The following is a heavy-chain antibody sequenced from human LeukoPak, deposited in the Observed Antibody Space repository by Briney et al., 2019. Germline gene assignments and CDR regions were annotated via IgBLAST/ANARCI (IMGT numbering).Heavy chain of an antibody. V-gene: IGHV3-21*01. CDR3: ARDPYPYYFDY. CDR1: GFSFRSYS. J-gene: IGHJ4*02. Sequence: GGSLRLSCAASGFSFRSYSLNWVRQAPGKGLVWVSSISSSSSYIYYADSVKGRFTISRDNAKNSLYLQMNSLRAEDTAVYYCARDPYPYYFDYWGQGTLVTVSS. CDR2: ISSSSSYI.